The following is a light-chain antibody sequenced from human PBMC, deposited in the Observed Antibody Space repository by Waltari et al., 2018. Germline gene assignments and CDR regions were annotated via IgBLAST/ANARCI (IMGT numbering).Light chain of an antibody. CDR2: VVS. CDR3: SSQSSDDVVL. Sequence: QSALTQPASVSGSPGQSITIPCTGTSSDVGTYNSVSWYQDHPGQGPKVIIYVVSDRPSGVSARFSGSTSGNTASLTISGLQAEDEADYYCSSQSSDDVVLFGGGTKVTVL. CDR1: SSDVGTYNS. V-gene: IGLV2-14*03. J-gene: IGLJ3*02.